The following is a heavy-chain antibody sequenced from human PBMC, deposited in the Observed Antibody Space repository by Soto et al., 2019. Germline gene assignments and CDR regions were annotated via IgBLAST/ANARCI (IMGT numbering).Heavy chain of an antibody. J-gene: IGHJ5*02. CDR1: GNLFIHQS. Sequence: GASVKVSCKASGNLFIHQSIHWVRQAPGQRLEWMGWINADNGYTKYSEKFQGRVTITWDTSATTAYMDLSRLNSEDTAMYYCVRGKEAGIWFDPWGQGTLVTVSS. CDR2: INADNGYT. D-gene: IGHD1-26*01. CDR3: VRGKEAGIWFDP. V-gene: IGHV1-3*01.